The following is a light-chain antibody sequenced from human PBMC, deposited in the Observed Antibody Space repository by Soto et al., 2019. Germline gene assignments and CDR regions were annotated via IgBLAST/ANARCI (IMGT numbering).Light chain of an antibody. J-gene: IGLJ3*02. CDR2: SND. CDR3: AAWDDSLNAGV. CDR1: SSNIGSKT. Sequence: QSVLTQPPSASGTPGQRVTMSCSGSSSNIGSKTVNWYQQLPGTAPKLRIYSNDQRPSGVPDRFSGSKSGTSASLAISGLHSEDEGDYYCAAWDDSLNAGVFGGGTKVTVL. V-gene: IGLV1-44*01.